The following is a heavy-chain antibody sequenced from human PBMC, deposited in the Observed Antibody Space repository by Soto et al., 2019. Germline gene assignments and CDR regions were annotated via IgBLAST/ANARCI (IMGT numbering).Heavy chain of an antibody. D-gene: IGHD2-21*01. CDR1: GGTFSSYT. CDR3: SRGDCGGDCYDYYYYYMDV. V-gene: IGHV1-69*02. CDR2: IIPILGIA. Sequence: SVKVSCKASGGTFSSYTISWVRQAPGQGLEWMGRIIPILGIANYAQKFQGRVTITADKSTSTAYMELSNLKSEDTAVYYCSRGDCGGDCYDYYYYYMDVWGKGTTVTAP. J-gene: IGHJ6*03.